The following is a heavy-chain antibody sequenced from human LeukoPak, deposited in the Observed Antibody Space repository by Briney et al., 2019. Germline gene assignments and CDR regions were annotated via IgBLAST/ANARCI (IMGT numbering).Heavy chain of an antibody. CDR2: IYHSGST. V-gene: IGHV4-38-2*01. CDR1: GYSISSGYY. D-gene: IGHD2-2*02. CDR3: ARLGNLGYCSSTSCYTIDI. Sequence: SETLSLTCDVSGYSISSGYYWGWIRQPPGKGLEWIGSIYHSGSTYYNPSLKSRVTISVDTSKNQFSLKLSSVTAADTAVYYCARLGNLGYCSSTSCYTIDIWGQGTMVTVSS. J-gene: IGHJ3*02.